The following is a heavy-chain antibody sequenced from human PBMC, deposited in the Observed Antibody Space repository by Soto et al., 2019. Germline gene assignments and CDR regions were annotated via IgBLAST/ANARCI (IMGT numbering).Heavy chain of an antibody. V-gene: IGHV3-23*01. CDR3: AKTKQWLVKDYDFGMDV. CDR2: ISGRGVTT. J-gene: IGHJ6*02. CDR1: GFTFSSYA. D-gene: IGHD6-19*01. Sequence: PGGSLRLSCAASGFTFSSYAMNWVRQGPGKGLEWVSGISGRGVTTYYADSVKGRFTISRDNSKNTLFLQMNSLRADDTAVYYCAKTKQWLVKDYDFGMDVWGQGTTVTVSS.